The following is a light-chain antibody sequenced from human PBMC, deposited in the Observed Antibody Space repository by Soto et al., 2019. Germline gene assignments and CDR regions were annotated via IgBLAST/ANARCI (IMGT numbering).Light chain of an antibody. J-gene: IGLJ1*01. V-gene: IGLV2-14*01. Sequence: QSVLTQPASVSGSPGQSITISCTGTSSVVGGYSYVSWYQQHPGKAPKLMIYDVSNRPSGVSNRFSGSKSGNTASLTISGLQADDDADYYCSSYTSSSTWVFGTGTKVTVL. CDR2: DVS. CDR3: SSYTSSSTWV. CDR1: SSVVGGYSY.